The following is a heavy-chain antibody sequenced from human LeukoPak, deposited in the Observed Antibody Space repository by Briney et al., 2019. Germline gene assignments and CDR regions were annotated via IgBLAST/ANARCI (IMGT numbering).Heavy chain of an antibody. CDR2: IYYSGST. Sequence: PSETLSLTCTVSGGSISSSSYYWGWIRQPPGKGLEWIGSIYYSGSTYYNPSLKSRVTISVDTSKNQFSLKLSPVTAADTAVYYCARALEQTDNYYMDVWGKGTTVTVSS. V-gene: IGHV4-39*07. D-gene: IGHD3-3*01. CDR3: ARALEQTDNYYMDV. CDR1: GGSISSSSYY. J-gene: IGHJ6*03.